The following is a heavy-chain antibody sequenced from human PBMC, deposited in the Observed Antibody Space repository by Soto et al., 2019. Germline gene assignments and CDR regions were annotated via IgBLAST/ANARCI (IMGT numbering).Heavy chain of an antibody. CDR2: ISNSGDNT. Sequence: EVQLLESGGGLVQPGGSLRLSCAASGFTFSSDAMSWVRQVPGKGLEYVSSISNSGDNTYYADSVRGRLTISRNKSKSTLILQMNTRRGEVPVLYYSAKGVLGQQMGLGDCGQGTLVTVSS. V-gene: IGHV3-23*01. CDR3: AKGVLGQQMGLGD. D-gene: IGHD6-13*01. J-gene: IGHJ4*02. CDR1: GFTFSSDA.